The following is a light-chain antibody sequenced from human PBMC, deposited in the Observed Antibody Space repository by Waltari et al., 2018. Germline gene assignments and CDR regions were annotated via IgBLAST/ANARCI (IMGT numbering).Light chain of an antibody. V-gene: IGKV3-20*01. CDR3: QKYVRLPVT. CDR1: QSVGKF. J-gene: IGKJ1*01. Sequence: EIVLTQSPGTLSLSPGDRATLSCRASQSVGKFLACYQQKSGQAPRVLIYAALTRATGIPARFSASGVGTHFSLTISRLEPEDFAIYYCQKYVRLPVTFGQGTKVEIK. CDR2: AAL.